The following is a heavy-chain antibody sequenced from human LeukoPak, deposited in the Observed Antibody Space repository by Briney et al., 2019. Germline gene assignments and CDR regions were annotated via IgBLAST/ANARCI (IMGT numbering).Heavy chain of an antibody. CDR2: IYNGGST. D-gene: IGHD6-19*01. CDR3: ARASRWLAFDD. V-gene: IGHV3-66*01. CDR1: GFSVSSNY. J-gene: IGHJ4*02. Sequence: PGGSLRLSCAASGFSVSSNYMAWVRPAPGKGLEWGSVIYNGGSTKYGDSVKDRITISRDNSKNALHLQMNSLRAEDTALYFCARASRWLAFDDWGQGALVTVSA.